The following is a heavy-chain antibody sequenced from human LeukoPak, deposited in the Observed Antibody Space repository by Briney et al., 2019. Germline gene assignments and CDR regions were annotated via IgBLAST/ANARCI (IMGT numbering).Heavy chain of an antibody. J-gene: IGHJ3*02. CDR1: GDSFSSGDYY. D-gene: IGHD4-17*01. Sequence: SETLSFTCTVSGDSFSSGDYYGSWIRQPPGKGLEWIGYIYYSGSTYYNPSLKSRVTISVDTSKNQFSLKVSSVTVADTAVYYCARDRNYGDSTYDAFDIWGQGTMVTVSS. V-gene: IGHV4-30-4*01. CDR3: ARDRNYGDSTYDAFDI. CDR2: IYYSGST.